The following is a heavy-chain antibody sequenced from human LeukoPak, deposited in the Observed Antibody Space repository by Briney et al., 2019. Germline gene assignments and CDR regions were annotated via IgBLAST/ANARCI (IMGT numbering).Heavy chain of an antibody. J-gene: IGHJ4*02. D-gene: IGHD3-10*01. V-gene: IGHV3-74*01. CDR3: ASGWGSYSLGY. Sequence: GGSLRLSCAASGITFSTYWMHWVRQAPGKGLVWVSRITGDGIHTIYADSVKGRFTISRDNAKNTVYLQMNSLRAEDTAIYYCASGWGSYSLGYWGQGTLVTVSS. CDR1: GITFSTYW. CDR2: ITGDGIHT.